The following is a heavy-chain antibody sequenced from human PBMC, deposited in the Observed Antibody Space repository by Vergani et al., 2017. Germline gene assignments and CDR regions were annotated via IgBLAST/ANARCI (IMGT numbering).Heavy chain of an antibody. CDR1: GFTVSSNY. V-gene: IGHV3-53*02. Sequence: EVQLVETGGGLIQPGGSLRLSCAASGFTVSSNYISWVRQAAGKGLEWVSVIYSGGSTYYADSVKGRFTISRDNSKNTLYLQMNSLRAEDTAVYYCARGWITIFPPYYYYMDVWGKGTTVTVSS. D-gene: IGHD3-3*01. J-gene: IGHJ6*03. CDR3: ARGWITIFPPYYYYMDV. CDR2: IYSGGST.